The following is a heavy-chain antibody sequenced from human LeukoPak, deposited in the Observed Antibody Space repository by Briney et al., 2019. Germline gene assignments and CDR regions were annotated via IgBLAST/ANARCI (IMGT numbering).Heavy chain of an antibody. CDR3: ATLGSYGAFDI. D-gene: IGHD1-26*01. J-gene: IGHJ3*02. CDR1: GYTLTELS. V-gene: IGHV1-24*01. Sequence: ASVKVSCKVSGYTLTELSIHWVRQAPGQGLEWMGGFDPEDGETIYAQKSQGRVTMTEDTSTDTTYMELSSLRSEDTAVYYCATLGSYGAFDIWGQGTMVTVSS. CDR2: FDPEDGET.